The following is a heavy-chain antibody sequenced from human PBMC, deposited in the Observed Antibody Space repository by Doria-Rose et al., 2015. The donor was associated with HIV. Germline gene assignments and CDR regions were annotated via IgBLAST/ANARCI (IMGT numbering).Heavy chain of an antibody. J-gene: IGHJ4*02. Sequence: QITLKESGPVLVKPTETLTLTCTVSGVSLSSPGMGVSWIRQPPGKVLEWLANIFSDDERSYKTSLKSRLTISMGTANSQVVRTMTDMDPVDTATYYCARIKSSRWYHKYYFDFWGQGTLVIVSA. CDR2: IFSDDER. V-gene: IGHV2-26*01. CDR1: GVSLSSPGMG. D-gene: IGHD6-13*01. CDR3: ARIKSSRWYHKYYFDF.